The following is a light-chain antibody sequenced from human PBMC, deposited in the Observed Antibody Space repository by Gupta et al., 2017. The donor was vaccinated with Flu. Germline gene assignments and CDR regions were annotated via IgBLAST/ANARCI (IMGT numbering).Light chain of an antibody. CDR3: SSSAGNNNYV. Sequence: QSALTQPPSASGSPGQSVTISCTGTSSDVGGSNYVSWYQQHPGKAPKVVIYEVSKRPSGVPGRFSGSKSGNTASLTVSGLQAEEEADYYCSSSAGNNNYVFGTGTQVTVL. V-gene: IGLV2-8*01. CDR2: EVS. CDR1: SSDVGGSNY. J-gene: IGLJ1*01.